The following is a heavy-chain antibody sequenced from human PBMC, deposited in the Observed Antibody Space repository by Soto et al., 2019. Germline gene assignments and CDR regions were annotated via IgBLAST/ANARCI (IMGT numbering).Heavy chain of an antibody. CDR1: GCSISTTNYY. D-gene: IGHD5-12*01. CDR2: IYYSGST. V-gene: IGHV4-39*01. Sequence: TSETLSLTCTVSGCSISTTNYYWGWIRQPPGKGLEWIGSIYYSGSTYYNPSLKSRVTISVDTSKNQFSLKLSPVTAADTAVYYCARHRDGYNSGPFDIWGQGTMVIVSS. CDR3: ARHRDGYNSGPFDI. J-gene: IGHJ3*02.